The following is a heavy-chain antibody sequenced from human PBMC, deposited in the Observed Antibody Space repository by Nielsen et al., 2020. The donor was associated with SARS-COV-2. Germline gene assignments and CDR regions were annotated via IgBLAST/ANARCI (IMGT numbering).Heavy chain of an antibody. CDR3: ARDRDRSGCPMD. V-gene: IGHV3-30*02. J-gene: IGHJ4*02. Sequence: GESLKISCAASGFTFNSYAMNWVRQAPGKGLEWVAFLRYDGRNEYYTDSVKGRFTISRDNPKNTLYLQMNSLRAEDTAVYYCARDRDRSGCPMDWGQGTLVTVSS. D-gene: IGHD6-19*01. CDR2: LRYDGRNE. CDR1: GFTFNSYA.